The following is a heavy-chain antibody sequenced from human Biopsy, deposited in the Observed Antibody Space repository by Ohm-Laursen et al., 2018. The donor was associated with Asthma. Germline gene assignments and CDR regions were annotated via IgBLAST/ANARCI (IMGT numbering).Heavy chain of an antibody. CDR3: ARAYGGNFFSGAFDI. J-gene: IGHJ3*02. CDR1: GYTFSDYG. D-gene: IGHD4-23*01. V-gene: IGHV3-23*01. CDR2: VHAGGSLT. Sequence: SLRLSCAASGYTFSDYGMSWVRQAPGKGLEWVSSVHAGGSLTYYADSVRGRFTISRDNSKNTVTLQMDRLRVEDSAVYYCARAYGGNFFSGAFDIWGQGTMVTVSS.